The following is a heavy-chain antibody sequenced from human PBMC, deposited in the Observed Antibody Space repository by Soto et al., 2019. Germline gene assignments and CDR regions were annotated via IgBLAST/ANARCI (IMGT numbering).Heavy chain of an antibody. D-gene: IGHD2-8*01. V-gene: IGHV4-30-4*01. Sequence: QVQLQESGPGLVKPSQTLSLTCTVSGGSISSGDYYWSWIRQPPGQGLEWIGYIYYSGSTYYNPSLKSRVTISVDTSKNQFSLKLSSVTAADTAVYYCAGGGGYCTNGVCSDFDYWGQGTLVTVSS. J-gene: IGHJ4*02. CDR3: AGGGGYCTNGVCSDFDY. CDR1: GGSISSGDYY. CDR2: IYYSGST.